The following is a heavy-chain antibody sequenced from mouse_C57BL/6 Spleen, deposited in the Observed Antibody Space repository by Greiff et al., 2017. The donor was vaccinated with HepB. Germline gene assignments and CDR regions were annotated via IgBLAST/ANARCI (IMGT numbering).Heavy chain of an antibody. D-gene: IGHD2-1*01. J-gene: IGHJ1*03. CDR1: GFSLTSYG. Sequence: VKLQQSGPGLVQPSQSLSITCTVSGFSLTSYGVHWVRQSPGKGLEWLGVIWSGGSTDYNAAFISRLSISKDNSKSQVFFKMNSLQADDTAIYYCARPLYGNYWYFDVWGTGTTVTVSS. CDR2: IWSGGST. CDR3: ARPLYGNYWYFDV. V-gene: IGHV2-2*01.